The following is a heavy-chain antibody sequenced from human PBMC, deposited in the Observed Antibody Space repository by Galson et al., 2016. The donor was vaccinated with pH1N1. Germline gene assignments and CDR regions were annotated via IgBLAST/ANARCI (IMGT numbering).Heavy chain of an antibody. Sequence: SLRLSCAASGFAFDDFAMYWVRHVPGKGLAWVPGISWSSNSLGYADSVKGRFTILRDSAKKSLFLQMNSLRVEDTALYYCAKGAGRDYFGSGSFNYWGQGTQVTVSS. CDR3: AKGAGRDYFGSGSFNY. CDR1: GFAFDDFA. D-gene: IGHD3-10*01. J-gene: IGHJ4*02. V-gene: IGHV3-9*01. CDR2: ISWSSNSL.